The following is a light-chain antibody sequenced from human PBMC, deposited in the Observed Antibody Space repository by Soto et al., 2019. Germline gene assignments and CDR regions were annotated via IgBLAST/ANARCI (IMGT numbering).Light chain of an antibody. Sequence: EIVMTQSPDTLPVSPGERATLSCRASQSVSSNLAWYQQKPGQAPRLLIYGASTRATGMPARFSGSGSGTEFTLTISSLQSEDFAVYYCQQYYGWLTFGGGTKVEIK. V-gene: IGKV3-15*01. CDR1: QSVSSN. CDR3: QQYYGWLT. CDR2: GAS. J-gene: IGKJ4*01.